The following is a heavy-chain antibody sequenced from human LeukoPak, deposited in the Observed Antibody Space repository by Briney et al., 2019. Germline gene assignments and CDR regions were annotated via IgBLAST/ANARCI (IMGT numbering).Heavy chain of an antibody. J-gene: IGHJ4*02. D-gene: IGHD2-15*01. CDR2: IKSKTDSGTT. V-gene: IGHV3-15*01. CDR1: GFTFSNAW. Sequence: GGSLRLSCAASGFTFSNAWMSWVRQAPGKGLERVGRIKSKTDSGTTDYAAPVKGGFTISRDDSKNTLYLQMNSLKTEDTAVYYCTTGYCSGGSCYKWGQGTLVTVSS. CDR3: TTGYCSGGSCYK.